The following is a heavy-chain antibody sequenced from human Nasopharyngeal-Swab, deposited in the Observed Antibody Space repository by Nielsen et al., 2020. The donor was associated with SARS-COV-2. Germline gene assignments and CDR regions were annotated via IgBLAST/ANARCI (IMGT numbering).Heavy chain of an antibody. CDR3: AEALTPYVWGSYRYMDY. Sequence: WIRQPPGKGLEWVSAISASGGSTYYADSVKGRFTISRDYSKTTLYLQMNSLRAEDTAVYYCAEALTPYVWGSYRYMDYWGQGTLVTVSS. J-gene: IGHJ4*02. CDR2: ISASGGST. D-gene: IGHD3-16*02. V-gene: IGHV3-23*01.